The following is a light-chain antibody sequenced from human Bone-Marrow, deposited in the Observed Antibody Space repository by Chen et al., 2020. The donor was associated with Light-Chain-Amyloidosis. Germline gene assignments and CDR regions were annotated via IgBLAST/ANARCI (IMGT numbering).Light chain of an antibody. CDR1: QGISTW. J-gene: IGKJ3*01. V-gene: IGKV1-12*01. Sequence: IQMTQSPSSVSASVGDRVTITCRASQGISTWVAWSQQSPGKAPKLLIYAASSLQSGVPSRFSGSGSGTDFTLTISSLQPEDFATYFCQQAYNFPLTFGPGTKVDIK. CDR2: AAS. CDR3: QQAYNFPLT.